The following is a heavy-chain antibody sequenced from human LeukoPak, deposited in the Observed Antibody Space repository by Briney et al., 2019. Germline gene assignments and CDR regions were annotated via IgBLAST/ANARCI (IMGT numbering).Heavy chain of an antibody. Sequence: GGSLRRYCAASGFTFSISWMHWVRQAPGKGKMWVSHVTSDGSNTVYADSVKGRFTISRDNAKNTLYLQMNSLRVEDTAVYYCATGSLGQTYFDLWGRGTLVTVSS. CDR2: VTSDGSNT. D-gene: IGHD7-27*01. V-gene: IGHV3-74*01. CDR3: ATGSLGQTYFDL. J-gene: IGHJ2*01. CDR1: GFTFSISW.